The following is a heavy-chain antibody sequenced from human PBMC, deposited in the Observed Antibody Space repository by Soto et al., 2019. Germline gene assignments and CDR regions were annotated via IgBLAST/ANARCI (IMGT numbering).Heavy chain of an antibody. CDR3: SNQKFWSGSSNDY. J-gene: IGHJ4*02. CDR2: ISSSGSST. V-gene: IGHV3-23*01. D-gene: IGHD3-3*01. Sequence: GGSLRLSCAASGLTFSDYDMSWVRQAPGKGLEWVSAISSSGSSTYYADSVKGRFTISSDNSKNTLYLQMNSLRAEDTAVYYCSNQKFWSGSSNDYWGQGTLVTVSS. CDR1: GLTFSDYD.